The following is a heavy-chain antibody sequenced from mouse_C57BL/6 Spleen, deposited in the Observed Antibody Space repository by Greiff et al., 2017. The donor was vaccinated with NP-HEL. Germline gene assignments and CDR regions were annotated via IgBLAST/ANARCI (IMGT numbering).Heavy chain of an antibody. V-gene: IGHV5-9-1*02. D-gene: IGHD1-3*01. J-gene: IGHJ4*01. CDR3: TRDESGSSAMDY. CDR1: GFTFSSYA. Sequence: EVQGVESGEGLVKPGGSLKLSCAASGFTFSSYAMSWVRQTPEKRLEWVAYISSGGDYIYYADTVKGRFTISRDNARNTLYLQMSSLKSEDTAMYYCTRDESGSSAMDYWGQGTSVTVSS. CDR2: ISSGGDYI.